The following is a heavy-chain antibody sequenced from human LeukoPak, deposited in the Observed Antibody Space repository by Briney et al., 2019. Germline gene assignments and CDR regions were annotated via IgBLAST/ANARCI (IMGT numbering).Heavy chain of an antibody. J-gene: IGHJ4*02. CDR1: GYTFTSYG. Sequence: ASVKVSCKASGYTFTSYGISWVRQAPGQGLEWMGWISAYNGNTNYAQKLQGRVTMTTDTSTSTAYMELRSLRSDDTAVYYCARDHGAYCGGDCPFDYWGQGTLVTVSS. CDR2: ISAYNGNT. CDR3: ARDHGAYCGGDCPFDY. V-gene: IGHV1-18*01. D-gene: IGHD2-21*01.